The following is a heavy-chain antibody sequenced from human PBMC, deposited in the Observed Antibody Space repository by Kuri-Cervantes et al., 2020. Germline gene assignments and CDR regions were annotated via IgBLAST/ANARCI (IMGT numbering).Heavy chain of an antibody. Sequence: GGSLRLSCEVSGFTLSEYWMSWVRQAPGRGLEWVANMQKDGSEKNYVYSVKGRFTISRDNTRNSVYLQMNSLRGEDTAVYYCARGGKWLDMWGRGTLVTVSS. CDR3: ARGGKWLDM. V-gene: IGHV3-7*01. CDR1: GFTLSEYW. J-gene: IGHJ3*02. D-gene: IGHD6-19*01. CDR2: MQKDGSEK.